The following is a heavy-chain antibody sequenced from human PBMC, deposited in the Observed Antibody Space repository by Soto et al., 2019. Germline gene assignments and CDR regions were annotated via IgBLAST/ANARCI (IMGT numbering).Heavy chain of an antibody. D-gene: IGHD6-13*01. CDR1: GDTFSGSS. Sequence: GASVKVSCKASGDTFSGSSISWVLQAPVQLLDLMVVIIPIFFTSNYAQKFQGRVTITADESTSTAYMERSSLRSEDTAVYYCASSSAAAGEFDAAHFDYWGQGTLVTVS. CDR2: IIPIFFTS. V-gene: IGHV1-69*13. J-gene: IGHJ4*02. CDR3: ASSSAAAGEFDAAHFDY.